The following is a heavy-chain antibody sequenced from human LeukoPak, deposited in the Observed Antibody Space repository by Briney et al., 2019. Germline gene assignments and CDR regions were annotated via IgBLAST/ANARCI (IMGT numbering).Heavy chain of an antibody. CDR3: ARDNSNYYYYYMDV. CDR2: IYYSGST. Sequence: PSETLSLTCTVSGASFGSNYWAWIGQPPGKGLDGMGYIYYSGSTNYNPSLKSRVTISVDTSKNQFSLKLSSVTAADTAVYYCARDNSNYYYYYMDVWGKGTTVTVSS. J-gene: IGHJ6*03. D-gene: IGHD4-11*01. CDR1: GASFGSNY. V-gene: IGHV4-59*01.